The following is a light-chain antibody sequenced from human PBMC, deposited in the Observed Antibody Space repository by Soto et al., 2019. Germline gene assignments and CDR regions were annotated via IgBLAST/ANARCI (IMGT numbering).Light chain of an antibody. CDR2: EVS. CDR3: SSYTRNSTYV. Sequence: QSALTQPASVSGSPGQSITISCTGTSSDVGGYNSVSWYQHHPGKAPKLMIYEVSNRPSGVSYRLSGSKSGNRASLTISGLQAEDDADYYCSSYTRNSTYVFGTGTKLTVL. V-gene: IGLV2-14*01. CDR1: SSDVGGYNS. J-gene: IGLJ1*01.